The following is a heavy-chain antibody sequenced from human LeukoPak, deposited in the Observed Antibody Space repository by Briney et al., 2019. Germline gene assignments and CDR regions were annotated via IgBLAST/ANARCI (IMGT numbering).Heavy chain of an antibody. Sequence: GESLKISCKGSGYSFTSYWIGWVRQMPGKGLEWMGIIYPGDSDTRYSPSFQGQVTISADKSISTAYLQWSSLKAPDTAMYYCARLNLPYTGSWYGSSFDIWGQGTMVTVSS. J-gene: IGHJ3*02. CDR2: IYPGDSDT. CDR1: GYSFTSYW. V-gene: IGHV5-51*01. D-gene: IGHD6-13*01. CDR3: ARLNLPYTGSWYGSSFDI.